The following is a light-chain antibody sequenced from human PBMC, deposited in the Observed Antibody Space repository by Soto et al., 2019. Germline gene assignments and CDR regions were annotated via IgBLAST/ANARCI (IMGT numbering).Light chain of an antibody. CDR2: DVS. CDR1: SREVGGYNY. V-gene: IGLV2-14*01. CDR3: SSYTSSSTYV. J-gene: IGLJ1*01. Sequence: QSLLTQPASLSGSYRQSITISRTGTSREVGGYNYVSWYQQHPGKAPKLMIYDVSNRPSGVSNRFSGSKSGNTASLNISGLQAEDEADYYCSSYTSSSTYVFGTGT.